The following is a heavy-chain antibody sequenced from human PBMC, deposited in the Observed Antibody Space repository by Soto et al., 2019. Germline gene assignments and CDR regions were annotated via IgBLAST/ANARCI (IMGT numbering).Heavy chain of an antibody. CDR2: TYYSGST. J-gene: IGHJ3*02. D-gene: IGHD3-9*01. Sequence: SETLSLTCTVSGGSISSSSYYWGWIRQPPGKGLEWIGSTYYSGSTYYNPSLKSRVTISVDTSKNQFSLKLSSVTAADTAVYYCARESERYFDWLPYHDDAFDIWGQGTMVTVSS. V-gene: IGHV4-39*02. CDR3: ARESERYFDWLPYHDDAFDI. CDR1: GGSISSSSYY.